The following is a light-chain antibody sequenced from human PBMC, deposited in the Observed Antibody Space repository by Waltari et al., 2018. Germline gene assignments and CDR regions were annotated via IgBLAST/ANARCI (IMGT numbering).Light chain of an antibody. CDR1: QSVSTS. V-gene: IGKV3-11*01. CDR3: QQRSTWPRLT. CDR2: DAS. J-gene: IGKJ4*01. Sequence: EIVLTQSPATLSLSPGEKATLSCRASQSVSTSLTWYQQKPGQAPRLLIYDASTRATGIPVRFSGRGSGTDFTLTFSSLEPEDFAVYYCQQRSTWPRLTFGGGTKVEIK.